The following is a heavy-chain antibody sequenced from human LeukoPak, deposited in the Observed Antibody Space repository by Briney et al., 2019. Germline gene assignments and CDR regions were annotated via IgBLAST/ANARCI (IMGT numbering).Heavy chain of an antibody. CDR2: MNPNSGST. V-gene: IGHV1-8*03. J-gene: IGHJ4*02. CDR1: GYTFTSYD. D-gene: IGHD5-12*01. CDR3: ARGRSTGYPYFFEY. Sequence: ASVTVSCKASGYTFTSYDINWVRQATGQGLEWMGWMNPNSGSTGYAQKFQGRVTITRNTSISTAYMELSGLRSEDTAVYYCARGRSTGYPYFFEYWGQGTLVTVSS.